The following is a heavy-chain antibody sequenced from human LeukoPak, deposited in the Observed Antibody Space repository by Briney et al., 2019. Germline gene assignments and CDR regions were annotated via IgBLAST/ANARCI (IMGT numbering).Heavy chain of an antibody. J-gene: IGHJ4*02. Sequence: APVKVSCKASGYTFTSYGINWVRQATGQGLEWMGWMNPNSGNTGYAQKFQGRVTMTRNTSISTAYMELSSLRSEDTAVYYCAVMGATTTRIDYWGQGTLVTVSS. D-gene: IGHD1-26*01. CDR3: AVMGATTTRIDY. CDR2: MNPNSGNT. V-gene: IGHV1-8*01. CDR1: GYTFTSYG.